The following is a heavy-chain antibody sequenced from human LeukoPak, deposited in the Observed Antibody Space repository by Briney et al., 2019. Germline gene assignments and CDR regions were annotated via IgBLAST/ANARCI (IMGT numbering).Heavy chain of an antibody. Sequence: KSGGSLRLSCAASGFTFSNAWMSWVRQAPGKGLEWVGRIKSKTDGGTTDYAAPVKGRFTISRDDSKNTLYLQMNGLKTEDTAVYYCLRGVPLNDPRDYWGQGTLVTVSS. J-gene: IGHJ4*02. D-gene: IGHD3-10*01. CDR2: IKSKTDGGTT. V-gene: IGHV3-15*01. CDR3: LRGVPLNDPRDY. CDR1: GFTFSNAW.